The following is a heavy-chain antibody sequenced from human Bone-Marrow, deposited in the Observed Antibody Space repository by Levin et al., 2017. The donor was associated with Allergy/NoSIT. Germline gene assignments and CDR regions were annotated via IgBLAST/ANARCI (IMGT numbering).Heavy chain of an antibody. V-gene: IGHV3-21*01. J-gene: IGHJ3*02. CDR1: GFTFSIYS. D-gene: IGHD2-8*02. Sequence: GGSLRLSCTVSGFTFSIYSINWVRQAPGKGLEWVSSISSSGSDMYYVDSVKGRFTISRDNATNSLTLQMNSLRAEDTAVYYCARGIIGDVRVAHKEAFDIWGQGTMVSVSS. CDR3: ARGIIGDVRVAHKEAFDI. CDR2: ISSSGSDM.